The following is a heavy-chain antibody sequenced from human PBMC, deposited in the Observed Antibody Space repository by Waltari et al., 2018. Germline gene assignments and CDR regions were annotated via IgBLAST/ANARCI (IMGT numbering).Heavy chain of an antibody. Sequence: QVQLVQSGAEVKKPGASVKVSSKPSGYTLTGHYMHWVRQAPGQGREWMGWINPNSGGTNYAQKFQGRVTMTRDTSISTAYMELSRLRSDDTAVYYCARGRVGATVFDYWGQGTLVTVSS. CDR1: GYTLTGHY. V-gene: IGHV1-2*02. J-gene: IGHJ4*02. D-gene: IGHD1-26*01. CDR2: INPNSGGT. CDR3: ARGRVGATVFDY.